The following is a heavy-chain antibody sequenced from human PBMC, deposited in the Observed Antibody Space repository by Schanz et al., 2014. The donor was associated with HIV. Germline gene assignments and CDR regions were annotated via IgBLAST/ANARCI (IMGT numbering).Heavy chain of an antibody. Sequence: QVQLVQSGAEVKKPGASVKASCKAFGYTFTDYFIHWVRQAPGQGLEWMAWVKPNSGETKFARKFQGRVTMPRDTSINTAYMEFSGVRSDDTAVYYCTRSRYERQWLDVWGQGTLVTVSS. CDR1: GYTFTDYF. D-gene: IGHD5-12*01. CDR2: VKPNSGET. V-gene: IGHV1-2*02. CDR3: TRSRYERQWLDV. J-gene: IGHJ5*02.